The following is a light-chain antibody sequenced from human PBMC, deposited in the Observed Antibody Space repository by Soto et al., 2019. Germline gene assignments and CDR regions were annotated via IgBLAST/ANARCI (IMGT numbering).Light chain of an antibody. CDR3: QQSYSSPHT. J-gene: IGKJ2*01. CDR2: AAS. CDR1: QSITNY. V-gene: IGKV1-39*01. Sequence: DIPMTQSPSSLSASVGDRVTITCRASQSITNYLNWYQQKPGKAPKLLIYAASSLQSGVPSRFSGSASGTDFSLAISSLQPEDFATYYCQQSYSSPHTFGQGTKLEIK.